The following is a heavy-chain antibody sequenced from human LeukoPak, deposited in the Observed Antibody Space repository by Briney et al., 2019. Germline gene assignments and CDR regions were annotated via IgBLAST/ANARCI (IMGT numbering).Heavy chain of an antibody. Sequence: GGSLRLSCAASRFTFSSYAMNWVRQAPGKGLEWVSGISWSSGSIGYADSVKGRFTISRDNAKNSLYLQMNSLRAEDTALYYCAKDIFTMVRGVVDYWAREPWSPSPQ. CDR1: RFTFSSYA. V-gene: IGHV3-9*01. CDR2: ISWSSGSI. J-gene: IGHJ4*02. D-gene: IGHD3-10*01. CDR3: AKDIFTMVRGVVDY.